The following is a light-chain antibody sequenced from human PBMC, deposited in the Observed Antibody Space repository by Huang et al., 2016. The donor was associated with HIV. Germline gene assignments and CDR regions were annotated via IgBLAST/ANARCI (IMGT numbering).Light chain of an antibody. V-gene: IGKV3-15*01. Sequence: EIVMTQSPVTLSVSPGERATLSCRASQSVSSNLAWYQQKPGQAPRLLIYGASPRATGVPARFRGSGSGTEFTLTISRLQSEDFALYYCQQYNNWPPITFGQGTRLEIK. CDR1: QSVSSN. J-gene: IGKJ5*01. CDR2: GAS. CDR3: QQYNNWPPIT.